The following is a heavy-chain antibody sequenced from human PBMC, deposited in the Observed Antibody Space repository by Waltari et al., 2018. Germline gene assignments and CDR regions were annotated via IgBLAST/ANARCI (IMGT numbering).Heavy chain of an antibody. Sequence: QLLESGGGWRQAGGSLRLSCAASGFTFSNYARSWVRQAPGKGPEWVSGITSGGGDTYYTDSVRGRFTISRDNSKNTVYLQMNSLRHEDTAVYYCAKEIYRIGRPCFDYWGQGVRVTVSS. CDR3: AKEIYRIGRPCFDY. V-gene: IGHV3-23*01. D-gene: IGHD6-19*01. CDR1: GFTFSNYA. CDR2: ITSGGGDT. J-gene: IGHJ4*02.